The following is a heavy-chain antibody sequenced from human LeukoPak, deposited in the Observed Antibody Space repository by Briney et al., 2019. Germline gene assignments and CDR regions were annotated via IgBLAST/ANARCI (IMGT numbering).Heavy chain of an antibody. CDR3: ASTSRRDGYNYDY. CDR1: GGTFSSYT. CDR2: IIPILGIA. J-gene: IGHJ4*02. V-gene: IGHV1-69*02. D-gene: IGHD5-24*01. Sequence: SVKVSCKASGGTFSSYTISWVRQAPGQGLEWMGRIIPILGIANYAQKIQGRVTITADKSTSTAYMELSSLRSEDTAVYYCASTSRRDGYNYDYWGQGTLVTVSS.